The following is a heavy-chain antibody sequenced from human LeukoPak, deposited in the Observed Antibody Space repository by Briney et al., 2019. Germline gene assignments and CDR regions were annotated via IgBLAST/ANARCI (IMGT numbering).Heavy chain of an antibody. V-gene: IGHV4-59*08. Sequence: PSETLSLTCTVSGGPISSYYWSWIRQPPGKGLEWIAYIYHSGSTSYNPSLKSRVTISVDTSKNQFSLKMSSVTAADTAVYYCARTTRYYDSSGCFDFWGQGTLVTVSS. CDR1: GGPISSYY. J-gene: IGHJ4*02. CDR2: IYHSGST. CDR3: ARTTRYYDSSGCFDF. D-gene: IGHD3-22*01.